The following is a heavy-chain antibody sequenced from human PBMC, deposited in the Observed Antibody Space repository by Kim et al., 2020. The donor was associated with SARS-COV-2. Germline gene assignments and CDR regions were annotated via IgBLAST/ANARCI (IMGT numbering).Heavy chain of an antibody. CDR1: GFTFSSYA. J-gene: IGHJ4*02. CDR2: ISYDGSNK. V-gene: IGHV3-30*04. D-gene: IGHD2-2*01. CDR3: ARLQSRDGFNFDY. Sequence: GGSLRLSCAASGFTFSSYAMHWVRQAPGKGLEWVAVISYDGSNKYYADSVKGRFTISRDNSKNTLYLQMNSLRAEDTAVYYCARLQSRDGFNFDYWGQGTLVTVSS.